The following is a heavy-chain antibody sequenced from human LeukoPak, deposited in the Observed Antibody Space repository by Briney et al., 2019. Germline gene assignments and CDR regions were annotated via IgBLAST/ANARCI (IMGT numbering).Heavy chain of an antibody. CDR1: GYTFTSYY. CDR2: INPSGGST. CDR3: ARAFPDYYDSSCYYPYYYYYMDV. Sequence: ASVKVSCKASGYTFTSYYMHWVRQAPGQGLEWMGIINPSGGSTSYAQKFQGRVTMTRDTSTSTVYMELSSLRSEDTAVYYCARAFPDYYDSSCYYPYYYYYMDVWGKGTTVTVSS. V-gene: IGHV1-46*01. D-gene: IGHD3-22*01. J-gene: IGHJ6*03.